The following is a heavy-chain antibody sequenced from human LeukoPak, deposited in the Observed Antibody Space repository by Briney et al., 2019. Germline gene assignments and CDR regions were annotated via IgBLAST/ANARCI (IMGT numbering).Heavy chain of an antibody. J-gene: IGHJ6*03. CDR2: ISGSGGST. Sequence: LGGSLRLSCAASGFTFSSYAMSWVRQAPGKGLEWVSAISGSGGSTYYADSVKGRFTISRDNSKNTLYLQMNSLRAEDTAVYYCAKVAVGATEHYYYYYYMDVWGKGTTVTVSS. CDR1: GFTFSSYA. V-gene: IGHV3-23*01. D-gene: IGHD1-26*01. CDR3: AKVAVGATEHYYYYYYMDV.